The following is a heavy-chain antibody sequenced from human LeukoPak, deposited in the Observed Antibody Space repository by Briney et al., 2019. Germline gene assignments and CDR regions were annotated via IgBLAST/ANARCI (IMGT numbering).Heavy chain of an antibody. V-gene: IGHV4-39*01. CDR3: ATHQQLVRWFDP. CDR1: DTSSAVIPST. D-gene: IGHD6-6*01. Sequence: PSETWSPTPPLLDTSSAVIPSTGAWIRQPQGKGLEWAECLYYSGTTYYSPSLKSRVTISVYTSQNQFSLKLSSVPAEDTAVYYYATHQQLVRWFDPWGQGTLVTVSS. J-gene: IGHJ5*02. CDR2: LYYSGTT.